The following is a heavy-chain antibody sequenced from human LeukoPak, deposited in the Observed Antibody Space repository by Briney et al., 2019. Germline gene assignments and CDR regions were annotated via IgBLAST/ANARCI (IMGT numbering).Heavy chain of an antibody. CDR1: GLTLSNYG. CDR2: ISDSGGST. V-gene: IGHV3-23*01. J-gene: IGHJ4*02. Sequence: GGSLRLSCAVSGLTLSNYGMTWVRQAPGKGLEWVAGISDSGGSTNYADSVKGRFTISRDNPKNTLYLQMNSLRAEDAAVYFCAKRGVVIRVILVGFHKEAYYFDSWGQGALVTVSS. CDR3: AKRGVVIRVILVGFHKEAYYFDS. D-gene: IGHD3-22*01.